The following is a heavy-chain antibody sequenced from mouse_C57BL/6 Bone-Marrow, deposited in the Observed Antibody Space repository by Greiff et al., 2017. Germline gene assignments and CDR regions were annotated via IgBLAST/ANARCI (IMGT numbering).Heavy chain of an antibody. CDR3: AREGGYYYGSSSYYYAMDY. J-gene: IGHJ4*01. CDR2: ISYSGSP. CDR1: VYSITSAY. V-gene: IGHV3-8*01. Sequence: VQLQQSGPGLAKPSQTLSLTCSFTVYSITSAYWNCIRKFPGNKLEYMWYISYSGSPYSHPSLKSRISITRDTSKNQYYLQLNSVTTEDTATYYCAREGGYYYGSSSYYYAMDYWGQGTSVTVSS. D-gene: IGHD1-1*01.